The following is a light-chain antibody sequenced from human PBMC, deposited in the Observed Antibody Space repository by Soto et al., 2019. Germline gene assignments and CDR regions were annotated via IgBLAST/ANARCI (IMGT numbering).Light chain of an antibody. Sequence: DIPMTQSPSSLSASVRDRVTITCRASENIASYLNWYQQKPGKAPTLLVYAASSLESGAPPRFSRTVSGTDFTLTITSLQPDDLATYFCQQSYSTPWTFGQGTKVEL. CDR3: QQSYSTPWT. CDR2: AAS. V-gene: IGKV1-39*01. CDR1: ENIASY. J-gene: IGKJ1*01.